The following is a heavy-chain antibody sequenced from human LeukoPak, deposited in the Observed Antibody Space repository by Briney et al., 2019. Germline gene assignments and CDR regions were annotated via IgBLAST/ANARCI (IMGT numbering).Heavy chain of an antibody. CDR1: GVTVSSNY. CDR3: ARYYYDSSGYAYYFDY. J-gene: IGHJ4*02. D-gene: IGHD3-22*01. CDR2: IYSGGNT. Sequence: PGGSLRLSCAASGVTVSSNYMSWVRQAPGKGLEWVSVIYSGGNTDYADSVKGRFTISRDNSRNTVYLQMNSLRAEDTAVYYCARYYYDSSGYAYYFDYWDQGTLVTVSS. V-gene: IGHV3-53*01.